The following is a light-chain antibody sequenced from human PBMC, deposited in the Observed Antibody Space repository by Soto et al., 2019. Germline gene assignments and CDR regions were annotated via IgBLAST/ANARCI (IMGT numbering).Light chain of an antibody. Sequence: DIQMTQSPSTLSASVGDRVTITCRASQSITNWLAWYQHKAGKAPNLLIYQASTLERGVPSRFSGSGSGTDFTLTISSLQPDDFATYYCQHYGAYTRTFGQGTKVEIK. CDR3: QHYGAYTRT. CDR1: QSITNW. J-gene: IGKJ1*01. V-gene: IGKV1-5*03. CDR2: QAS.